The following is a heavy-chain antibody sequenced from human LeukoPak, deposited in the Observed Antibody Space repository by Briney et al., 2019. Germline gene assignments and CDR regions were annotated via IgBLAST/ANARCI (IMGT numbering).Heavy chain of an antibody. V-gene: IGHV1-18*01. CDR3: ARDLTPYDSSPGTH. CDR2: ISAYNGNT. D-gene: IGHD3-22*01. CDR1: GYTFTSYG. Sequence: GASVKVSCKASGYTFTSYGISWVRQAPGQGLEWMGWISAYNGNTNYAQRLQGRVTMTTDTSTSTAYMELRSLRSDDTAVYYCARDLTPYDSSPGTHWGQGTLVTVSS. J-gene: IGHJ4*02.